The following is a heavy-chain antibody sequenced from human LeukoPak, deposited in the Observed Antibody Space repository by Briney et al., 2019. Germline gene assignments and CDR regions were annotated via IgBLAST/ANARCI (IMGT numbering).Heavy chain of an antibody. CDR1: GGSISSGGYS. CDR2: IYHSGST. V-gene: IGHV4-30-2*01. Sequence: KPSETLSLTCAVSGGSISSGGYSWSWIRQPPGKGLEWIGYIYHSGSTYYNPSLKSRVTISVDRSKNQFSLKLSSVTAADTAVYYCARSDTAMVEAFDYWGQGTLVTVSS. J-gene: IGHJ4*02. CDR3: ARSDTAMVEAFDY. D-gene: IGHD5-18*01.